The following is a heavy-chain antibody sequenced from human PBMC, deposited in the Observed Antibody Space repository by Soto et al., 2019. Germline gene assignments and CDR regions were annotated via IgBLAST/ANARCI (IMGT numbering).Heavy chain of an antibody. J-gene: IGHJ6*02. D-gene: IGHD2-2*01. CDR1: GGTFSSYA. V-gene: IGHV1-69*13. CDR2: IIPIFGTA. Sequence: SVKVSCKASGGTFSSYAISWVRQAPGQGLEWMGGIIPIFGTANYAQKFQGRVTITADESTGTAYMELSSLRSEDTAVYYCARDSGPAVISLERSTNYGMHVPGQATTVSVSS. CDR3: ARDSGPAVISLERSTNYGMHV.